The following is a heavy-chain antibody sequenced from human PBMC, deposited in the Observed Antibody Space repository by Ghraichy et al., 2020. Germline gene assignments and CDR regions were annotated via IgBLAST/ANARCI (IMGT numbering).Heavy chain of an antibody. CDR2: ISYSAYT. D-gene: IGHD1-1*01. V-gene: IGHV4-59*01. Sequence: SDTLSLTCTVSGGSISDYYWSWIRQPPGKGLEWIGYISYSAYTKYSPSLKSRVTMSVDTSGNQISLKLNSVTAADTAVYYCARVRTYYFDYWGQGTLVTVSS. J-gene: IGHJ4*02. CDR1: GGSISDYY. CDR3: ARVRTYYFDY.